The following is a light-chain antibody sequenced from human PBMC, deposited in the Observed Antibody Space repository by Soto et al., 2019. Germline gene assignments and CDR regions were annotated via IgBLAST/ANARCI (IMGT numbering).Light chain of an antibody. J-gene: IGKJ1*01. CDR1: QSISSY. CDR3: QQSYSTLLA. Sequence: DIQMTQSPSSVSASVGDRVTITFRASQSISSYLNWYQQKPGKAPKLLIYAASSLQSGVPSRFSGSGSGTDFTLTISSLQPEDFATYYCQQSYSTLLAFGQGTKVDI. CDR2: AAS. V-gene: IGKV1-39*01.